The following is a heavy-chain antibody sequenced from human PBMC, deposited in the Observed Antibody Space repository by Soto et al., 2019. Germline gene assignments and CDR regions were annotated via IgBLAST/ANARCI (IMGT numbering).Heavy chain of an antibody. D-gene: IGHD6-19*01. V-gene: IGHV4-31*03. Sequence: SETLSLTCFVSGYSITAGGYYWSWIRHHPGKGLEWIGSFYSSGSIIYNPSLRSRVSISGDTSSNQFSMSLTSVTAADTARYYCARMYSSGSGWFHPWGQGTLVTVST. CDR3: ARMYSSGSGWFHP. CDR2: FYSSGSI. J-gene: IGHJ5*02. CDR1: GYSITAGGYY.